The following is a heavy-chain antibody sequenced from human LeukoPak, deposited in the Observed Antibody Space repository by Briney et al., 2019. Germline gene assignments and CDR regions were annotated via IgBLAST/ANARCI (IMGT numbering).Heavy chain of an antibody. CDR3: ARGLYDILTGHVSDY. Sequence: ASVNVSCKASGYTFTSYGISWVRQAPGQGLEWMGWISAYNGNTNYAQKLQGRVSLTTDTSTNTAYMELRNLESDDTAVYYCARGLYDILTGHVSDYWGQGTLVTVSS. D-gene: IGHD3-9*01. CDR2: ISAYNGNT. CDR1: GYTFTSYG. V-gene: IGHV1-18*01. J-gene: IGHJ4*02.